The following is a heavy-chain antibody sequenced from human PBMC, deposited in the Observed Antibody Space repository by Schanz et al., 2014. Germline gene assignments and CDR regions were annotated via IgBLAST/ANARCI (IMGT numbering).Heavy chain of an antibody. D-gene: IGHD3-10*01. Sequence: EVQLVESGGGVVQPGRSLRLSCAASGFSVGNKYMNWVRQAPGKGLEWVSFIYIGGNTYYADSVKGRFTISRDNSKNTLYLQMNSLRAEDTAVYYCAKGRFGELSAFDIWGQGTMVTVSS. CDR3: AKGRFGELSAFDI. J-gene: IGHJ3*02. V-gene: IGHV3-66*01. CDR1: GFSVGNKY. CDR2: IYIGGNT.